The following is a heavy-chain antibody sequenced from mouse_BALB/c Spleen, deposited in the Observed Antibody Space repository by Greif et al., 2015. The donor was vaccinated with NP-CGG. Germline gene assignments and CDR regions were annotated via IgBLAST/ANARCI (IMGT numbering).Heavy chain of an antibody. V-gene: IGHV1-84*02. Sequence: QVQLQQPGPELVKPGASVKISCNASGYTFTDYYINWVKQKPGQGLEWIGWIYPGSGNTKYNEKFKGKATLTVDTSSSXAYMQLSSLTSEDTAVYFCARRTGTEAMDYWGQGTSVTVSS. D-gene: IGHD4-1*01. CDR3: ARRTGTEAMDY. J-gene: IGHJ4*01. CDR2: IYPGSGNT. CDR1: GYTFTDYY.